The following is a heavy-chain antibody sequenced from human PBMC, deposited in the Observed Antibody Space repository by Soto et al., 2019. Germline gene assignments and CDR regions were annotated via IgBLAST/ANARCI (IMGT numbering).Heavy chain of an antibody. CDR2: INAGNGNT. CDR1: GYTFTSYA. V-gene: IGHV1-3*01. J-gene: IGHJ4*02. D-gene: IGHD6-19*01. CDR3: ARAREFRQWLVLGY. Sequence: ASVTVSCKASGYTFTSYAMHWVRQAPGQRLEWMGWINAGNGNTKYSQKFQGRVTITRDTSASTAYMELSSLRSEDTAVYYCARAREFRQWLVLGYWGQGTLVTVSS.